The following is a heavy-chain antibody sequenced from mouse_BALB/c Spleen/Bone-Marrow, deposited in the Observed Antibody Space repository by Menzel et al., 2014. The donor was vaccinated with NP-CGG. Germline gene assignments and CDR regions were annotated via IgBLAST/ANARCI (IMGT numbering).Heavy chain of an antibody. D-gene: IGHD1-1*01. Sequence: EVQLVESGGGLVQPGESLKLSCESTEYEFPSHDMSWVRKTPEKRLELVAAINSDGGSTYYPDTMERRFIISRDNSKKTLYLQMSSLRSEDTAFYYCARHGDYYGSSLFAYWGQGTLVTVSA. CDR3: ARHGDYYGSSLFAY. J-gene: IGHJ3*01. CDR1: EYEFPSHD. V-gene: IGHV5-2*01. CDR2: INSDGGST.